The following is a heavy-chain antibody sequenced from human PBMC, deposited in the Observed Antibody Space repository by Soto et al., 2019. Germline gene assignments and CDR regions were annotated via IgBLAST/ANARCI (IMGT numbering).Heavy chain of an antibody. V-gene: IGHV3-21*01. D-gene: IGHD6-6*01. Sequence: GGSLRLSCAASGFTFSSYSMNWVRQAPGKGLEWVSSISSSSSYIYYADSVKGRFTISRDNSKNTLYLQMNSLRAEDTAVYYCAKEYSSSEHDYWGQGTLVTVSS. CDR1: GFTFSSYS. CDR2: ISSSSSYI. CDR3: AKEYSSSEHDY. J-gene: IGHJ4*02.